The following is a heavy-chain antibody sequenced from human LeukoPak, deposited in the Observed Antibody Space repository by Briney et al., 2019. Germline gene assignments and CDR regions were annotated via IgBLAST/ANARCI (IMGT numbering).Heavy chain of an antibody. V-gene: IGHV3-53*01. CDR2: FYSGGST. Sequence: GGSLRLSCAASGFTVSSNYMSWVRQAPGKGLEWVSIFYSGGSTYYADSVKGRFTISRDNSKNTLYLQMNSLRAEDTAVYYCATLKDKWLQSPGTDYWGQGTLVTVSS. CDR1: GFTVSSNY. J-gene: IGHJ4*02. CDR3: ATLKDKWLQSPGTDY. D-gene: IGHD5-24*01.